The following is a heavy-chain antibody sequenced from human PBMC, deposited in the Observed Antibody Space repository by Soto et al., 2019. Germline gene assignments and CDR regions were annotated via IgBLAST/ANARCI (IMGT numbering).Heavy chain of an antibody. J-gene: IGHJ5*02. CDR1: GFTLSSYW. D-gene: IGHD3-22*01. V-gene: IGHV3-74*01. Sequence: HPGGSLRLSCAASGFTLSSYWMNWVRQAPRKGLVWVSRIDSDGSRTTYADSVKGRFTISRDNAKNTLYLQMNNVRAEDTAVYYCARAPGDHYDNSGYNSWFDPWGQGTLVTVSS. CDR3: ARAPGDHYDNSGYNSWFDP. CDR2: IDSDGSRT.